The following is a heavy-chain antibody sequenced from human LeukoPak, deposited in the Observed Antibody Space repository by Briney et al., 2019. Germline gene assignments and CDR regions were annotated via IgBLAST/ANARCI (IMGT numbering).Heavy chain of an antibody. CDR1: GFTFGSYG. J-gene: IGHJ4*02. CDR2: IRSKANSYAT. Sequence: GGSLRLSCAASGFTFGSYGMHWVRQASGKGLEWVGRIRSKANSYATAYAASVKGRFTISRDDSKNTAYLQMNSLKTEDTAVYYCTRPSYCSGGSCYYDYWGQGTLVTVSS. CDR3: TRPSYCSGGSCYYDY. D-gene: IGHD2-15*01. V-gene: IGHV3-73*01.